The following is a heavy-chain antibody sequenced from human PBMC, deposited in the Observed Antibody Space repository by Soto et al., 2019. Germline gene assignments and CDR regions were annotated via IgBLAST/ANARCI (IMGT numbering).Heavy chain of an antibody. V-gene: IGHV1-18*01. CDR3: ARAGAFYETSGYPWSAFDI. CDR1: GYTLTSYG. D-gene: IGHD3-22*01. Sequence: QVHLVQSGAEVKKPGASVKVSCKASGYTLTSYGISWVRQAPGQGLQWMGWISAYNGNTNYADKFQGRVTMTTDTSTSTAHMEVRSLRSDDTAGYYCARAGAFYETSGYPWSAFDIWGQWTMVTVSS. CDR2: ISAYNGNT. J-gene: IGHJ3*02.